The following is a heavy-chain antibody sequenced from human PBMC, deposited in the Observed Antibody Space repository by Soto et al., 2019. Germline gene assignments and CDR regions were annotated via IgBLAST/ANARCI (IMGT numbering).Heavy chain of an antibody. V-gene: IGHV3-49*04. Sequence: PGGSLRLSCTASGFTFSDYAMSWVRQAPGKGLEWVGFIRSNAYGGTAEYAASVKGRFAISRDDSKSIAYLQMNSLKSEDTALYYCTRDLSPPSSCGGDCYGMDVWGQGTTVTVS. CDR1: GFTFSDYA. CDR3: TRDLSPPSSCGGDCYGMDV. J-gene: IGHJ6*02. D-gene: IGHD2-21*01. CDR2: IRSNAYGGTA.